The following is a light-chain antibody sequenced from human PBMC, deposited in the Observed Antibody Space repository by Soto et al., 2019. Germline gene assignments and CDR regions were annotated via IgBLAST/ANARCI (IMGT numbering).Light chain of an antibody. CDR3: SSYTSSSALI. J-gene: IGLJ2*01. V-gene: IGLV2-14*02. CDR2: EGN. Sequence: QSALTQPASVSGSPGQSITISCTGSTSDIGSYNLVSWYQQHPGKAPKLMIYEGNKRPSGVSNRFSGSRSGNTASLTISGLQAEDEADYYCSSYTSSSALIFXGGTKVTVL. CDR1: TSDIGSYNL.